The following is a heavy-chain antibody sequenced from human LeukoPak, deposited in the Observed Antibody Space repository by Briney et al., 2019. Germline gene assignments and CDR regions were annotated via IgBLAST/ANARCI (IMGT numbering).Heavy chain of an antibody. V-gene: IGHV4-59*01. CDR2: IYYSGST. CDR1: GGSISSYY. Sequence: PSETLSLTCTVSGGSISSYYWSWIRQPPGKGLEWIGYIYYSGSTNYNPSLKSRVTISADTSKNQFSLKLSSVTAADTAVYYCARDDCSSTSSYFRWFDPWGQGTLVTVSS. D-gene: IGHD2-2*01. CDR3: ARDDCSSTSSYFRWFDP. J-gene: IGHJ5*02.